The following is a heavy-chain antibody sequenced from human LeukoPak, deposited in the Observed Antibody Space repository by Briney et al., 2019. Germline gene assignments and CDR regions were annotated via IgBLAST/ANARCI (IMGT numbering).Heavy chain of an antibody. V-gene: IGHV4-38-2*02. J-gene: IGHJ4*02. D-gene: IGHD5-18*01. Sequence: IPSETLTLTCTVSGYSISSGYYWGWIRQPPGKGLEWIGSIYHSGSTYYNPSLKSRVTISVDTSKNQFSLKLSSVTAADTAVYYCARHRDTATEVDYWGQGTLVTVSS. CDR3: ARHRDTATEVDY. CDR1: GYSISSGYY. CDR2: IYHSGST.